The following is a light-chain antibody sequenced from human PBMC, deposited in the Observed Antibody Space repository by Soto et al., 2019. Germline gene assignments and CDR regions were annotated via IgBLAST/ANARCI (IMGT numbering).Light chain of an antibody. J-gene: IGKJ1*01. V-gene: IGKV1-5*03. CDR2: KAS. CDR3: QQYSGYSRT. Sequence: DIQTTQSPSTLSASVGDRVTITCRASQSISTWLAWYQQKPGKAPKLLISKASSLESGVLSRFSGSGSGTEFTLTISSLQPDDFATYYCQQYSGYSRTFGQGTKVEIK. CDR1: QSISTW.